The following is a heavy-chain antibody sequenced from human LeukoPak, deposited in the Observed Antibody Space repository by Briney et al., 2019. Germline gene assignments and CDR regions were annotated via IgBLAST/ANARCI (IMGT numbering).Heavy chain of an antibody. CDR3: ARADIVATGGLAAAGHPPDY. D-gene: IGHD5-12*01. J-gene: IGHJ4*02. Sequence: PSGTLSLTCAVSGGSISSSNWWSWVRQPPGKGLEWIGEIYHSGSTNYNPSLKSRVTISVDKSKNQFSLKLSSVTAADTAVYYCARADIVATGGLAAAGHPPDYWGQGTLVTVSS. CDR1: GGSISSSNW. V-gene: IGHV4-4*02. CDR2: IYHSGST.